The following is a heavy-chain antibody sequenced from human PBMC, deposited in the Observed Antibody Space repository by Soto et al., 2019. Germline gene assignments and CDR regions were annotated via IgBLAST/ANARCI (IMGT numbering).Heavy chain of an antibody. V-gene: IGHV3-15*01. J-gene: IGHJ5*02. CDR1: GFTFSDAW. CDR2: IKSKSDGGTT. CDR3: TTDLWRIAVVVGSTGYFNP. D-gene: IGHD2-15*01. Sequence: GGSLRLSCAASGFTFSDAWMSWVRQAPGKGLDWVGRIKSKSDGGTTEYAAPVRGRFTISRDDSKNTLYLQMNSLKTEDTAVYYCTTDLWRIAVVVGSTGYFNPWGQGTPVTAPQ.